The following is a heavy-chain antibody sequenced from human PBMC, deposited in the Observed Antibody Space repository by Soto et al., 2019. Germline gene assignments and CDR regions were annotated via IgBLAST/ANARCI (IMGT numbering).Heavy chain of an antibody. Sequence: RASVKVSCEASGYTFTSYAIHWVRQAPGQRLEWMGWINAGNGNTKYSQKFQGRVTITRDTSASTAYMELSSLRSEDTAVYYCARDLGSGWPDYGMDVWGQGTTVTVSS. CDR3: ARDLGSGWPDYGMDV. CDR1: GYTFTSYA. CDR2: INAGNGNT. D-gene: IGHD6-19*01. V-gene: IGHV1-3*01. J-gene: IGHJ6*02.